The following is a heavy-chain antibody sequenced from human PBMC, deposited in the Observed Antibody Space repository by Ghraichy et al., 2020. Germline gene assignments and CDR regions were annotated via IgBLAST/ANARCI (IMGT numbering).Heavy chain of an antibody. CDR1: GGSISSYY. J-gene: IGHJ5*02. V-gene: IGHV4-59*01. CDR2: VHYSGST. Sequence: SQTLSLTCTVSGGSISSYYWNWVRQPPGKGLEWIGSVHYSGSTNYNHSLKSRVTISLDKSKNQFSLKLSSVTAADTAVYYCAILRRNVFDTWGQGTLVTVSS. CDR3: AILRRNVFDT. D-gene: IGHD2-15*01.